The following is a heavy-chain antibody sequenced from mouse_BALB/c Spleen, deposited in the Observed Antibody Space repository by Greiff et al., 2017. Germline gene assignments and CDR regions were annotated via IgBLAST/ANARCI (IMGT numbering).Heavy chain of an antibody. J-gene: IGHJ3*01. CDR3: ARGMITTGAWFAY. V-gene: IGHV2-9*02. D-gene: IGHD2-4*01. CDR1: GFSLTSYG. Sequence: QVQLQQSGPGLVAPSQSLSITCTVSGFSLTSYGVHWVRQPPGKGLEWLGVIWAGGSTNYNSALMSRLSISKDNSKSQVFLKMNSLQTDDTAMYYCARGMITTGAWFAYWGQGTLVTVSA. CDR2: IWAGGST.